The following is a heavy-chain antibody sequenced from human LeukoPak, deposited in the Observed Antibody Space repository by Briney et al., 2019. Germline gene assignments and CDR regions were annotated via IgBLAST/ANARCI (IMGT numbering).Heavy chain of an antibody. Sequence: SETLSLTCTVSGGSIGSYYWSWIRQTPGKGLEWIGDSYYSGCTNYNPALTRRVTISVDPTKNQCSLKLRSVTAADPAVDYCARQNDIAPLSSLKYWGQGTLVTVSS. CDR2: SYYSGCT. CDR1: GGSIGSYY. J-gene: IGHJ4*02. CDR3: ARQNDIAPLSSLKY. V-gene: IGHV4-59*08. D-gene: IGHD6-13*01.